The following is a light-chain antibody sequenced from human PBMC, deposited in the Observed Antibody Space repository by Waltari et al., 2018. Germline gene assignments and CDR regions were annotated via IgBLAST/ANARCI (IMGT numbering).Light chain of an antibody. Sequence: EIVLTQSPATLSLSPGEGATLSCRASQSVSSQLVWYQQKRGQAPRLLIYDASNRATGIPSRFSGSWSGTDFTLIISSLEPEDFAVYYCQQCNNSPPTFGQGTKVEIK. CDR2: DAS. J-gene: IGKJ1*01. CDR1: QSVSSQ. V-gene: IGKV3-11*01. CDR3: QQCNNSPPT.